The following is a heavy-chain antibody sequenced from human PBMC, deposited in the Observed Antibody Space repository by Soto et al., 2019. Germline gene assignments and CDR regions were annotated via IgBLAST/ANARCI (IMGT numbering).Heavy chain of an antibody. J-gene: IGHJ2*01. CDR3: AKIGDPTYGNWYFDL. V-gene: IGHV3-23*01. D-gene: IGHD3-10*01. Sequence: EVQLLESGGDLVQPGGSLRLSCAASGFTFSSYAMSWVRQDPRKGLGWVSTVDRSGSNTYYTDSVKGRFTISRDNSKNTLFLQMNILTAEDTAVDYCAKIGDPTYGNWYFDLWGRGTLVTVSS. CDR2: VDRSGSNT. CDR1: GFTFSSYA.